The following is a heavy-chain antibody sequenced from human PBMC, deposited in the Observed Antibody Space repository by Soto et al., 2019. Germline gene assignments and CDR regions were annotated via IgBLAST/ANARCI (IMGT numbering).Heavy chain of an antibody. J-gene: IGHJ4*02. Sequence: SETLSLTCAVSGDSISSSNWWSWVRQPPGKGLEWIGEIYHSGSTNYNPSLKSRVTISVDKSKNQFSLKLSSVTAADTAVYYCARGRIAAAGTAPYFDYWGQGTLVTVSS. CDR2: IYHSGST. CDR1: GDSISSSNW. CDR3: ARGRIAAAGTAPYFDY. V-gene: IGHV4-4*02. D-gene: IGHD6-13*01.